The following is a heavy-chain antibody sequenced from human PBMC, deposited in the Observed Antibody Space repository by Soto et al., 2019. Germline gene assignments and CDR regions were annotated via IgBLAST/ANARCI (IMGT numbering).Heavy chain of an antibody. J-gene: IGHJ4*02. CDR3: AKDTEYYDILTGYHDLENYFDY. D-gene: IGHD3-9*01. CDR1: GFTFSSYG. Sequence: PGGSLRLSCAASGFTFSSYGMHWVRQAPGKGLEWVAVISYDGSNKYYADSVKGRFTISRDSSKNTLYLQMNSLRAEDTAVYYCAKDTEYYDILTGYHDLENYFDYWGQGTLVTVSS. V-gene: IGHV3-30*18. CDR2: ISYDGSNK.